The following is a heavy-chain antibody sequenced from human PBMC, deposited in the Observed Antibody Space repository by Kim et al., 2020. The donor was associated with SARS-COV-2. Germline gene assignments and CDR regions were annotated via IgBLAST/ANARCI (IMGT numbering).Heavy chain of an antibody. V-gene: IGHV1-2*02. CDR1: GYTFTGYY. CDR3: ARADSYGDYELDY. Sequence: ASVKVSCKASGYTFTGYYMHWVRQAPGQGLEWMGWINPNSGGTNYAQKFQGRVTMTRDTSISTAYMELSRLRSDDTAVYYCARADSYGDYELDYWGQGTLVTVSS. J-gene: IGHJ4*02. CDR2: INPNSGGT. D-gene: IGHD4-17*01.